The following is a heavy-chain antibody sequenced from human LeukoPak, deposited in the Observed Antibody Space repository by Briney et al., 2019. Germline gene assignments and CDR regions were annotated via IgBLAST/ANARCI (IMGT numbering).Heavy chain of an antibody. V-gene: IGHV3-21*01. Sequence: PGGSLRLSCAASGFTFSSYTMNWVRQAPGKGLEWVSSITDSSSSMYYADSVKGRFTISRDNAKNSLYLQVNSLGAEDTAVYYCARGSRFGVVGRDAFDIWGQGTVVTVSS. CDR1: GFTFSSYT. D-gene: IGHD3-3*01. CDR3: ARGSRFGVVGRDAFDI. J-gene: IGHJ3*02. CDR2: ITDSSSSM.